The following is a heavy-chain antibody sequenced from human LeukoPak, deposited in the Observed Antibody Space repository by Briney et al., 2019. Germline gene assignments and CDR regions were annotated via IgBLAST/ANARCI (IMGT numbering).Heavy chain of an antibody. D-gene: IGHD2-21*02. CDR2: IIPILGIA. J-gene: IGHJ4*02. CDR3: ARDTAYCGGDCYSHPPY. V-gene: IGHV1-69*04. Sequence: EASVKVSCKASGGTFSSYAISWVRQAPGQGLEWMGRIIPILGIANYAQKFQGRVTITADKSTSTAYMELSSLRSEDTAVYYCARDTAYCGGDCYSHPPYWGQGTLVTVSS. CDR1: GGTFSSYA.